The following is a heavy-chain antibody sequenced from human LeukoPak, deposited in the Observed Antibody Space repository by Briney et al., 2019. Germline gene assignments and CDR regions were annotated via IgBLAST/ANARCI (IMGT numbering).Heavy chain of an antibody. D-gene: IGHD2-15*01. J-gene: IGHJ4*02. CDR1: GFTFINYW. CDR3: ARGGFCSGADCRGSFDY. Sequence: GGSLRLSCAASGFTFINYWMHWVRQAPGEGLVWVSHINNDGSTTTYADSVKGRFTISRDNAKNTLYLHVNSLSAEDTAVYYCARGGFCSGADCRGSFDYWGQGSLVTVSS. CDR2: INNDGSTT. V-gene: IGHV3-74*01.